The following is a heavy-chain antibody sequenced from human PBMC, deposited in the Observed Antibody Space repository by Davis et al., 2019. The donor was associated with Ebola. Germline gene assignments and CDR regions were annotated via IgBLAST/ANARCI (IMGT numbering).Heavy chain of an antibody. V-gene: IGHV1-2*02. J-gene: IGHJ4*02. CDR2: INPNSGVT. CDR1: GYTFTDYL. Sequence: ASVKVSCKASGYTFTDYLVHWVRRAPGQGLEWMGWINPNSGVTTYAQKFQGRVTMTRDGSINTAYMELNSLTSDDTATYFCASGDTHEFWGRGTLITVSS. CDR3: ASGDTHEF.